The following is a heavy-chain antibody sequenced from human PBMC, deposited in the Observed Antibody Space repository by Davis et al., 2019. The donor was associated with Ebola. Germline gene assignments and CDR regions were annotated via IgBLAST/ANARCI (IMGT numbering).Heavy chain of an antibody. CDR3: ARAVFHEVLDD. D-gene: IGHD3-3*01. J-gene: IGHJ4*02. CDR2: VSHSEREK. CDR1: GFTFSNYA. V-gene: IGHV3-30*04. Sequence: GESLKISCAASGFTFSNYAMHWVRQAPGKGLEWVAVVSHSEREKFYADSVKGRFTISRDNSENTLYLQMNSLTADDTAVYYCARAVFHEVLDDWGQGTPVTVSS.